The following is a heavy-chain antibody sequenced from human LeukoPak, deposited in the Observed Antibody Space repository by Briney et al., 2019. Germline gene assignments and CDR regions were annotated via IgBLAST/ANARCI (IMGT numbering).Heavy chain of an antibody. Sequence: PGGSLRLSCAASGFTFSSYSMNWVRQAPGKGLEWVSYISSSSSTIYYADSVKGQFTISRDNAKNSLYLQMNSLRAEDTAVYYCARDPDYSSSGFWGQGTLVTVSS. J-gene: IGHJ4*02. D-gene: IGHD6-6*01. CDR2: ISSSSSTI. CDR1: GFTFSSYS. V-gene: IGHV3-48*01. CDR3: ARDPDYSSSGF.